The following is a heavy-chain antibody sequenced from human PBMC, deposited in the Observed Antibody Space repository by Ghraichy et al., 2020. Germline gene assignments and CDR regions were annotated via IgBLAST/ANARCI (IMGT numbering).Heavy chain of an antibody. J-gene: IGHJ6*02. CDR2: INHSGST. D-gene: IGHD2-8*01. V-gene: IGHV4-34*01. CDR1: GGSFSGYY. Sequence: SETLSLTCAVYGGSFSGYYWSWIRQPPGKGLEWIGEINHSGSTNYNPSLKSRVTISVDTSKNQFSLKLSSVTAADTAVYYCARHVGRRGKDIVLRRYYYYGMDVWGQGTTVTVSS. CDR3: ARHVGRRGKDIVLRRYYYYGMDV.